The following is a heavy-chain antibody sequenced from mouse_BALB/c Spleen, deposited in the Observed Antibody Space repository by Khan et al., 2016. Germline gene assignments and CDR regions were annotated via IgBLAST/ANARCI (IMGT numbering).Heavy chain of an antibody. D-gene: IGHD3-3*01. CDR2: ISYSGST. Sequence: VQLQESGPGLVKPSQTLSLTCTVTGYSITSGYGWNWIRQFPGNKLEWMGYISYSGSTNYNPSLKSRISITRDTSKNQFFLQLNSVTTEDTATYYGAMTARIKYWGQGTTLTVSS. V-gene: IGHV3-2*02. CDR3: AMTARIKY. J-gene: IGHJ2*01. CDR1: GYSITSGYG.